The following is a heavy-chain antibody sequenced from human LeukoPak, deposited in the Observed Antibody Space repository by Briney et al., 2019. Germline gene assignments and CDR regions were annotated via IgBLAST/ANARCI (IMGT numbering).Heavy chain of an antibody. Sequence: SETLSLTCTVSGYSISSGYYWGWIRQPPGKGLEWIGSIYHSGSTYYNPSLKSRVTISVDTSKNQFSLKLSSVTAADTAVYYCARDPHYDCWSASPDVWGKGTTVTVSS. CDR2: IYHSGST. V-gene: IGHV4-38-2*02. CDR3: ARDPHYDCWSASPDV. J-gene: IGHJ6*04. CDR1: GYSISSGYY. D-gene: IGHD3-3*01.